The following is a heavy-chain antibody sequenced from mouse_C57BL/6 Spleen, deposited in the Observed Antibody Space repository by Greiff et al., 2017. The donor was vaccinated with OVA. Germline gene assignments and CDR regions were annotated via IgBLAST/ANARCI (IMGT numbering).Heavy chain of an antibody. J-gene: IGHJ1*03. Sequence: QVQLKESGPGLVQPSQSLSITCTVSGFSLTSYGVHWVRQSPGKGLEWLGVIWSGGSTDYNAAFISRLSISKDNSKSQVFFKMNSLQADDTAIYYCARILTGTGYFDVWGTGTTVTVSS. CDR3: ARILTGTGYFDV. CDR2: IWSGGST. V-gene: IGHV2-2*01. D-gene: IGHD4-1*01. CDR1: GFSLTSYG.